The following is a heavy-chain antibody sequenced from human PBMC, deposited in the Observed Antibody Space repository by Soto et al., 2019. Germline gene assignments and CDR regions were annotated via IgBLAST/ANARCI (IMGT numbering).Heavy chain of an antibody. V-gene: IGHV3-30*18. J-gene: IGHJ4*02. CDR1: GFTLSGVA. CDR3: AKGGWYTSSSRSDC. CDR2: MSYDGRNQ. D-gene: IGHD6-6*01. Sequence: QVQLVESGGGVVQPGTSLRLSCSASGFTLSGVAMHWVRQAPGKGLEWVAVMSYDGRNQYYADSVKGRFTVSRDSSKRTVYLEMNSLRTEDAAVYYCAKGGWYTSSSRSDCWGQGTLVTVSS.